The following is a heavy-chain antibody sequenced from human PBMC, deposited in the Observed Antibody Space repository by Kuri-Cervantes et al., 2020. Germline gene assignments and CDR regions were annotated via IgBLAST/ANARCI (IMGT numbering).Heavy chain of an antibody. D-gene: IGHD1-26*01. CDR3: ARAVGATALDY. Sequence: GESLKISCAASGFTFSSYWMHWVRQAPGKGLVWVSRINSDGSSTSYADSVKGRFTISRDNAKNTLYLQMNSLRAEDTAVYYCARAVGATALDYWGQGTTVTVSS. CDR1: GFTFSSYW. CDR2: INSDGSST. V-gene: IGHV3-74*01. J-gene: IGHJ4*03.